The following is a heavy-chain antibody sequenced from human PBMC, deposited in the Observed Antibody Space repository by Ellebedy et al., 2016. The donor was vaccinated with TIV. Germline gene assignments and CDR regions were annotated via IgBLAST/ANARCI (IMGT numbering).Heavy chain of an antibody. CDR2: IIPILGIA. V-gene: IGHV1-69*04. J-gene: IGHJ4*02. D-gene: IGHD6-6*01. CDR3: ARDLEYRSSSGYYFDY. Sequence: AASVKVSCKASGYTFTSYGISWVRQAPGQGLEWMGRIIPILGIANYAQKFQGRVTITGDKSTSTAYMELSSLRSEDTAVYYCARDLEYRSSSGYYFDYWGQGTLVTVSS. CDR1: GYTFTSYG.